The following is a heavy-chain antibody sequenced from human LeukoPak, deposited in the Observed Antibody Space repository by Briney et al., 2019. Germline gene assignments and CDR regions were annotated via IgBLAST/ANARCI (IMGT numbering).Heavy chain of an antibody. CDR3: ARDFIGMVRGEAGFDP. V-gene: IGHV4-61*01. Sequence: SETLSLTCTVSGGSISSGSYYWSWIRQPPGKGLEWIGYIYYSGSTNYNPSLKSRVTISVDTSKNQFSLKLSSVTAADTAVYYCARDFIGMVRGEAGFDPWGQGTLVTVSS. CDR1: GGSISSGSYY. CDR2: IYYSGST. D-gene: IGHD3-10*01. J-gene: IGHJ5*02.